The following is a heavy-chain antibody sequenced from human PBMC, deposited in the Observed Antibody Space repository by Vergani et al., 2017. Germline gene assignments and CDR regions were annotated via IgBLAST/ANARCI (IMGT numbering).Heavy chain of an antibody. Sequence: EVQLVESGGGVVRPGGSLRLSCAASGFTFGDYDMNWVRQAPGKGLEWVSGISWNSNSIGYADSVKGRFTISRDNAKNSLYLQMNSLRAEDTALYYCAKDLGTSSGGGWFDPWGQGTLVTVSS. CDR1: GFTFGDYD. J-gene: IGHJ5*02. V-gene: IGHV3-9*01. CDR2: ISWNSNSI. D-gene: IGHD6-6*01. CDR3: AKDLGTSSGGGWFDP.